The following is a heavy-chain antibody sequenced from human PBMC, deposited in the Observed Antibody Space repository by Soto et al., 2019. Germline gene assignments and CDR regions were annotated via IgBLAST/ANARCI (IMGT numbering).Heavy chain of an antibody. Sequence: ASVKVSCKASGYRFVDYYIHWVRQSPVQGLEWMGIINPRGGDSRYAQKFQGRVTVTMDTSTSTVYMDLRSLTSEDTAVYYCARVHCGGDCRPGEWFYYYGMDVWGQGTTVTVSS. CDR1: GYRFVDYY. CDR3: ARVHCGGDCRPGEWFYYYGMDV. V-gene: IGHV1-46*01. CDR2: INPRGGDS. J-gene: IGHJ6*02. D-gene: IGHD2-21*02.